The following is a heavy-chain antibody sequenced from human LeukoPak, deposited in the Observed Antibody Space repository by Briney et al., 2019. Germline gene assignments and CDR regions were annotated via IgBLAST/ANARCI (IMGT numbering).Heavy chain of an antibody. CDR1: GYSFTSYW. J-gene: IGHJ5*02. CDR2: IYPGDSDT. Sequence: GESLKISCKGSGYSFTSYWIGWVRQMPGKGLEWMAIIYPGDSDTRYSPSFQGQVTISADKSISTAYLQWSSLKASDTAMYYCARGGGVLRFLEWLDDDPENWFDPWGQGTLVTVSS. CDR3: ARGGGVLRFLEWLDDDPENWFDP. V-gene: IGHV5-51*01. D-gene: IGHD3-3*01.